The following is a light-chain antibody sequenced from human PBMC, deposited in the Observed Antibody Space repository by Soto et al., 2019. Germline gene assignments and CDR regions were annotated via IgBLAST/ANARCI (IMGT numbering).Light chain of an antibody. J-gene: IGKJ4*01. Sequence: EIVLTQSPATLSLSPGERATFSCRASQGIRTFLAWYQQKIGQAPRLLIHDASNRATGIPARFSGSGSGTDFTLTISSLEPEDFAVYYCQQRSNWLLTFGGGTKVDIK. CDR3: QQRSNWLLT. V-gene: IGKV3-11*01. CDR2: DAS. CDR1: QGIRTF.